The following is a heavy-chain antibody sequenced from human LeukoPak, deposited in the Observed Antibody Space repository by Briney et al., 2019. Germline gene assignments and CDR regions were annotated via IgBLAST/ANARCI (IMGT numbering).Heavy chain of an antibody. Sequence: ASVKVSCKASGYTFTCYYIHWVRQAPGQGLEWMGIINPSGGSTSYAQKFQGRVTMTRDMSTSTVYMELSSLRSEDTAVYYCARDLRVVVTASWYFDLWGRGTLVTVSS. V-gene: IGHV1-46*01. CDR1: GYTFTCYY. J-gene: IGHJ2*01. CDR2: INPSGGST. CDR3: ARDLRVVVTASWYFDL. D-gene: IGHD2-21*02.